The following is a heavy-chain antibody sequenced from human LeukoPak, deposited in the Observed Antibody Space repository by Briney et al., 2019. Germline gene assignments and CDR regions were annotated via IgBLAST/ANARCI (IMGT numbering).Heavy chain of an antibody. CDR3: AMPAPPRGVVVADY. V-gene: IGHV1-2*02. J-gene: IGHJ4*02. CDR2: INPNSGGT. D-gene: IGHD3-22*01. Sequence: GASVKVSCKASGYTFTGYYMHWVRQAPGQGLEWMGWINPNSGGTNYAQKFQGRVTMTRDTSISTAYMELSRLRSDDTAVYYCAMPAPPRGVVVADYWGQGTLVTVSS. CDR1: GYTFTGYY.